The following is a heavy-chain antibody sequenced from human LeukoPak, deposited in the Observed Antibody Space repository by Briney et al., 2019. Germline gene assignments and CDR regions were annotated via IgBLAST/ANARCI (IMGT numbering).Heavy chain of an antibody. CDR2: IKSKTDGGTT. D-gene: IGHD3-3*01. CDR1: GFTFSNAW. V-gene: IGHV3-15*01. Sequence: PGGSLRLSCAASGFTFSNAWMSWVRQAPGKGREWGGRIKSKTDGGTTDYAAPVKGRFTISGDDSKNTLYLQMNSLKTEDTAVYYCTTAGDFWSGYYTRFDYWGQGTLVTVSS. J-gene: IGHJ4*02. CDR3: TTAGDFWSGYYTRFDY.